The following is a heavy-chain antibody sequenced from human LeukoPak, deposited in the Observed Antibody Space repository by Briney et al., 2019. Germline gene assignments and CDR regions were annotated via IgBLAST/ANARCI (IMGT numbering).Heavy chain of an antibody. D-gene: IGHD5-24*01. J-gene: IGHJ4*02. V-gene: IGHV4-59*01. Sequence: SETLSLTCTVSGGSISSYYWSWIRQPPGKGLEWIGYIYYSGNTNYNPSLKSRVTISVDTSKNLFSLKLNSVTTADTAVYYCARFPQGGFNYFDYWGQGALDTVSS. CDR2: IYYSGNT. CDR3: ARFPQGGFNYFDY. CDR1: GGSISSYY.